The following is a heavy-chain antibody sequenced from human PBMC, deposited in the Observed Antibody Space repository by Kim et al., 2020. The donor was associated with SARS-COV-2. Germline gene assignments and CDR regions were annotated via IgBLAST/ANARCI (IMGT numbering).Heavy chain of an antibody. J-gene: IGHJ4*02. CDR2: T. Sequence: TAYAHKFRDRLAMTRDTSTSTVYMDLNSLRSEDTAVYFCVREKSGGYFDYWGQSTLVTVSS. D-gene: IGHD3-16*01. CDR3: VREKSGGYFDY. V-gene: IGHV1-46*01.